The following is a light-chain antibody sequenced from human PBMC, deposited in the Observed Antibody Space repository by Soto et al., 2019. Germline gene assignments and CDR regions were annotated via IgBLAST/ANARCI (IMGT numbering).Light chain of an antibody. CDR3: SSYTSNRFYV. Sequence: QSALTQPASVSGSPGQSITISCTGTSSDVGGYNYVSWYQQHPGKAPKLMISEVSNRPSGVSNRFSGSKSGNTASLTISGLQAEDEADYYCSSYTSNRFYVFGTGIKAIVL. V-gene: IGLV2-14*01. CDR2: EVS. J-gene: IGLJ1*01. CDR1: SSDVGGYNY.